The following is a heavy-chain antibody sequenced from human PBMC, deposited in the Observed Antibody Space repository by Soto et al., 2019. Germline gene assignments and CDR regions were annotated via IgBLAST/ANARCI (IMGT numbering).Heavy chain of an antibody. CDR2: IKQDGSEK. Sequence: GGSLRISCAASGFAFSSCWLSWLRQAPGKGLEWVANIKQDGSEKYYVDSVKGRFTISRDNAKNSLYLQMNSLRAEDTAVYYCARDRQQLFDYWGQGTLVTVSS. J-gene: IGHJ4*02. V-gene: IGHV3-7*05. CDR3: ARDRQQLFDY. CDR1: GFAFSSCW. D-gene: IGHD6-13*01.